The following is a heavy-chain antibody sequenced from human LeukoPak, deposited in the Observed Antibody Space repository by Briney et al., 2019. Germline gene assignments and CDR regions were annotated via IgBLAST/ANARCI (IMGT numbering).Heavy chain of an antibody. CDR1: GASVSGKF. CDR3: VGGGDWLPEY. D-gene: IGHD3/OR15-3a*01. Sequence: SETLSLTCTVSGASVSGKFWSWIRHSPGNGLEWIGLIYYSGTTKFNPSLEGRVAMSVDTSNNQFSLSLNSVTTADTAVYFCVGGGDWLPEYWGHGTQVIVSS. CDR2: IYYSGTT. V-gene: IGHV4-59*02. J-gene: IGHJ4*01.